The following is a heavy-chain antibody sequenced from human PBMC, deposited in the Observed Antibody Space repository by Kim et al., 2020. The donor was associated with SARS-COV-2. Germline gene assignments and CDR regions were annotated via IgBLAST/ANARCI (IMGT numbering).Heavy chain of an antibody. J-gene: IGHJ4*02. Sequence: PSLVSRVTISVDTSKDQFSLRLSSVTAADAAVYYCARVLEGYSSGWYFDSWGQGTLVTVSS. CDR3: ARVLEGYSSGWYFDS. D-gene: IGHD6-19*01. V-gene: IGHV4-59*01.